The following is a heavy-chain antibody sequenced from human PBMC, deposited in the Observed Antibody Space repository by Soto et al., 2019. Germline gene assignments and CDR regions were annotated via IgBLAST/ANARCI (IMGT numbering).Heavy chain of an antibody. D-gene: IGHD1-1*01. CDR2: INAGNGNT. Sequence: ASVKFSCKASGYTFTSYAMHWVRQAPGQRLECMGWINAGNGNTKYSQKFQGRVTITRXTXXSXXXMXLXXLRXEXTAVYYCARVLNWDENFGYWGQGNLVTVFS. J-gene: IGHJ4*02. V-gene: IGHV1-3*01. CDR3: ARVLNWDENFGY. CDR1: GYTFTSYA.